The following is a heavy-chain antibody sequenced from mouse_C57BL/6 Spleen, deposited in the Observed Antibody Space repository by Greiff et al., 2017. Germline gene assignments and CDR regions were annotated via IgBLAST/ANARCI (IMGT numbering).Heavy chain of an antibody. V-gene: IGHV7-3*01. CDR3: ARHPYYSNYSEYFDV. CDR2: IRNKANGYTT. Sequence: EVKLVESGGGLVQPGGSLSLSCEASGFTFTDYYMSWVRQPPGKALEWLGFIRNKANGYTTEYSASVKGRFTISRGNSQSILYLQMNALGAADSATYYCARHPYYSNYSEYFDVWGTGTTVTVSS. CDR1: GFTFTDYY. J-gene: IGHJ1*03. D-gene: IGHD2-5*01.